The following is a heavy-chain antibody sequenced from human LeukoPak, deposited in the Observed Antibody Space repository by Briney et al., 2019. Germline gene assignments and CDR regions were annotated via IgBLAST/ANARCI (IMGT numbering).Heavy chain of an antibody. CDR3: ARGRDYCGGDCFYFDY. D-gene: IGHD2-21*02. J-gene: IGHJ4*02. Sequence: GASVKVSCKASGYTFSNYDVNWVRQATGQGLEWMGWMNPNSGNAGYAQKFQGRVTMTRDTSMSTAYMELSSLRPEDTAIYYCARGRDYCGGDCFYFDYWGQGTLVTVSS. CDR1: GYTFSNYD. CDR2: MNPNSGNA. V-gene: IGHV1-8*01.